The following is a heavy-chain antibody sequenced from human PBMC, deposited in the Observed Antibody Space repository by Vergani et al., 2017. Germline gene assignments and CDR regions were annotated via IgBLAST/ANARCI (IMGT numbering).Heavy chain of an antibody. CDR3: AKDRGVAAAGLFDY. CDR1: GFTVSSNY. D-gene: IGHD6-13*01. Sequence: EVQLVESGGGLIQPGGSLRLSCAASGFTVSSNYMSWVRQAPGKGLEWVSAISGSGGSTYYADSVKGRFTISRDNSKNTLYLQMNSLRAEDTAVYYCAKDRGVAAAGLFDYWGQGTLVTVSS. V-gene: IGHV3-23*04. CDR2: ISGSGGST. J-gene: IGHJ4*02.